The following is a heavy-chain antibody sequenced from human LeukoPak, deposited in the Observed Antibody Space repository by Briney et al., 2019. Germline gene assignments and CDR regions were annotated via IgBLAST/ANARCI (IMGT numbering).Heavy chain of an antibody. D-gene: IGHD3-22*01. J-gene: IGHJ4*02. CDR3: ARELHSSGYPRRIDY. CDR2: VYYSGKT. V-gene: IGHV4-39*07. Sequence: PSETLSLTCTVSGGSISNSGYYWGWIRQPPGKGLEWIGSVYYSGKTNYNPSLKSRVTISVDTSKNQFSLKLSSVTAADTAVYYCARELHSSGYPRRIDYWGQGTLVTVSS. CDR1: GGSISNSGYY.